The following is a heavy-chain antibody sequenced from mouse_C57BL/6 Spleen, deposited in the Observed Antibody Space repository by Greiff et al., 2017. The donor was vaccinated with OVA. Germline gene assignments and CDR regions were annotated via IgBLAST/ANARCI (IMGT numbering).Heavy chain of an antibody. CDR3: ARAGGYYYGSSYWFAY. D-gene: IGHD1-1*01. J-gene: IGHJ3*01. CDR2: IYPGGGYT. Sequence: QVQLQQSGAELVRPGTSVKMSCKASGYTFTNYWIGWAKQRPGHGLEWIGDIYPGGGYTNYNEKFKGKATLTADKSSSTPYMQFSSLTSEDSAIYYCARAGGYYYGSSYWFAYWGQGTLVTVSA. CDR1: GYTFTNYW. V-gene: IGHV1-63*01.